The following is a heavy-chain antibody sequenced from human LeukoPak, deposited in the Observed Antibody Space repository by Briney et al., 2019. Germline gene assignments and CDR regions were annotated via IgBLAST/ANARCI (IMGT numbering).Heavy chain of an antibody. Sequence: GGSLRLSCAASGFTFSSFSMNWVRQAPGKGLEWVSWISSSSTYIYYADSVKGRFTVSRDNAKNSLYLQMNTLRAEDTAVYYCARDLRLLSWGQGTLVTVSS. CDR3: ARDLRLLS. CDR1: GFTFSSFS. CDR2: ISSSSTYI. J-gene: IGHJ5*02. V-gene: IGHV3-21*01.